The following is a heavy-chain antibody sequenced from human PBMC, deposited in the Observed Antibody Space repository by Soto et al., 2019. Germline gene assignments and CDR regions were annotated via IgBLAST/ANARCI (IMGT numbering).Heavy chain of an antibody. V-gene: IGHV1-3*01. Sequence: ASVKVSCKASGYTFTSYAMHWVRQAPGQRLEWMGWINAGNGNTKYSQKFQGRVTITRDTSASTAYMELSSLRTEDTAVYYCAREIDPYYDTTGVEYWGQGTLVTVSS. CDR2: INAGNGNT. D-gene: IGHD3-22*01. CDR3: AREIDPYYDTTGVEY. J-gene: IGHJ4*02. CDR1: GYTFTSYA.